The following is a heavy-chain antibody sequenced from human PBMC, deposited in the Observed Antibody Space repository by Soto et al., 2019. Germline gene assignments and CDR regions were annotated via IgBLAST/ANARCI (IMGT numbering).Heavy chain of an antibody. CDR2: ISKDGSKK. Sequence: QVQLVESGGGVVQPGRSLTLSCAASGFGFSNYGMHWVRQAPGKGLEWVARISKDGSKKYYLDSVKGRFTISRDNSWNTLWLLMNSLRPDDTAVYYCAKDFEVLTGKDYYYAMDVWGQGTTVTVSS. V-gene: IGHV3-30*18. CDR3: AKDFEVLTGKDYYYAMDV. J-gene: IGHJ6*02. D-gene: IGHD3-9*01. CDR1: GFGFSNYG.